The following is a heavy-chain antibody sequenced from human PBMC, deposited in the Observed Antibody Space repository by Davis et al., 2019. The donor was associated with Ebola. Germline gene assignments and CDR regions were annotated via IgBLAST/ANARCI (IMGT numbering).Heavy chain of an antibody. CDR3: ATVLSPRTSVTTFDY. J-gene: IGHJ4*02. D-gene: IGHD4-17*01. CDR1: GFSFSSYW. CDR2: INHDGYEK. Sequence: GESLKISCAASGFSFSSYWMSWVRQAPGKGLEWVANINHDGYEKNFVDHMRGRVTISRDNAKKSMYLQMNSVRAEDTGIYYCATVLSPRTSVTTFDYWGQGTLVTVSS. V-gene: IGHV3-7*01.